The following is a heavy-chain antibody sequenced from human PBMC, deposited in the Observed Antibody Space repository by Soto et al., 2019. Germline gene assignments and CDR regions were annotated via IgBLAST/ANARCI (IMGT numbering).Heavy chain of an antibody. D-gene: IGHD2-21*02. Sequence: QVQLQESGPGLVKPSRTLSLTCTVSGGSISSGGYYWSWIRQHPGKGLEWIGYIYYSGSTYYNPSLKSRVTISVDTSKNQFSLKLSSVTAADTAVYYCARADCGGDCYVYWYFDLWGRGTLVTVSS. CDR3: ARADCGGDCYVYWYFDL. CDR1: GGSISSGGYY. V-gene: IGHV4-31*03. J-gene: IGHJ2*01. CDR2: IYYSGST.